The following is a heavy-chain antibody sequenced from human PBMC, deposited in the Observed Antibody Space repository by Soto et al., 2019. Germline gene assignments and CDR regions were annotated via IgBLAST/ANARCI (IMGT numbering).Heavy chain of an antibody. CDR2: IWYDGSNK. V-gene: IGHV3-33*01. D-gene: IGHD6-13*01. J-gene: IGHJ4*02. Sequence: PGGSLRLSCVASGFTFSSYGMHWVRQAPGKGLEWVAVIWYDGSNKYYADSVKGRFTISRDNSKNTLYLQMNSLRAEDTAVYYWARDFWKQLAPFGYWGQATPVAVSS. CDR3: ARDFWKQLAPFGY. CDR1: GFTFSSYG.